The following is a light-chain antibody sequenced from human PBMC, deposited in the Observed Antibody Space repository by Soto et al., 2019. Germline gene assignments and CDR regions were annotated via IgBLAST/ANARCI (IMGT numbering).Light chain of an antibody. CDR3: SSYTSSSTLYV. Sequence: QSALTQPASVSGSPGQSITISCTGTSSDVGGYNYVSWYQQHPGKAPKLMIYDVSNRPSGVSNRFSGSKSGNTASLTISGLQAGDEADYYCSSYTSSSTLYVCGTGTQLTVL. V-gene: IGLV2-14*01. J-gene: IGLJ1*01. CDR1: SSDVGGYNY. CDR2: DVS.